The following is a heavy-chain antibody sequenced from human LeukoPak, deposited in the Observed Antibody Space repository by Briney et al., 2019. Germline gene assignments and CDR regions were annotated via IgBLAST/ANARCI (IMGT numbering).Heavy chain of an antibody. CDR3: TRAHLRGFDY. Sequence: SQTLSLTCAISGDSVSTISAPWNWIRQSPSRGLEWLGRTYYRSKWYNEYPVSVKSRITINPDTSKNQFSLQLNSVIPEDTAVYYCTRAHLRGFDYWGQGTLVTVSS. J-gene: IGHJ4*02. CDR1: GDSVSTISAP. V-gene: IGHV6-1*01. CDR2: TYYRSKWYN.